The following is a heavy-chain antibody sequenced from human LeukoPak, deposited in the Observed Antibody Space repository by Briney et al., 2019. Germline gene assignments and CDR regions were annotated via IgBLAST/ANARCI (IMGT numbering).Heavy chain of an antibody. Sequence: ASVIVSCKASGYIFNDYYIHWVRQAPGQGLEWMGWINSNSGGAEYAQRFQGRVTMTRDTSITTAYMELSSLGNDDTALYFCAREIPGILVVYWGQGALVTISS. CDR2: INSNSGGA. CDR3: AREIPGILVVY. CDR1: GYIFNDYY. V-gene: IGHV1-2*02. D-gene: IGHD2-21*01. J-gene: IGHJ4*02.